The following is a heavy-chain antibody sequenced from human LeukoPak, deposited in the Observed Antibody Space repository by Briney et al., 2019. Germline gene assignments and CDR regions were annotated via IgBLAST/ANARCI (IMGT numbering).Heavy chain of an antibody. V-gene: IGHV3-30*04. D-gene: IGHD3-16*01. CDR3: ARGYSFRIDY. CDR1: GVTLSSYG. J-gene: IGHJ4*02. CDR2: MSHDGNKK. Sequence: GGSLRLSCAASGVTLSSYGLHWVRQAPGKGLEWVAVMSHDGNKKYYTDSVKGRFTISRDYSKNTMYMEMNSLRAEDTALYYCARGYSFRIDYWGQGTPVTVSS.